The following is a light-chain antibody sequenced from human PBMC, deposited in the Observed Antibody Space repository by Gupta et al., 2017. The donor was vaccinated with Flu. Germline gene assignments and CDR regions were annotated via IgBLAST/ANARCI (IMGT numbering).Light chain of an antibody. Sequence: SVLPQSPSASRTPGQRVTISCSGSSSNIGTYYVYWYQHLPGTAPKLLIYRNNQRPSGVPDRFSGSKSGNSASLAISGLRSEDEGDYYCKSWDGNLRGQVFGGGTKLTVL. J-gene: IGLJ3*02. CDR3: KSWDGNLRGQV. CDR2: RNN. V-gene: IGLV1-47*01. CDR1: SSNIGTYY.